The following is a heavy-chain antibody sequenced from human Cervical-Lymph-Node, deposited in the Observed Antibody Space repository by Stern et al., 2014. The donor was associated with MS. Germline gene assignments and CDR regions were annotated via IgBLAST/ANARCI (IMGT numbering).Heavy chain of an antibody. J-gene: IGHJ3*02. V-gene: IGHV1-18*04. D-gene: IGHD1-14*01. CDR3: ARKNPSDM. Sequence: QVQLVQSGAEVKKPGASVKVSCKASGYIFTSYGISWVRQAPGQGLEWMGWLSVYNCNTKYGQKFQGRLTMTADTSTSTAYMELRSLRSDDTAVYYCARKNPSDMWGQGTMVTVSS. CDR1: GYIFTSYG. CDR2: LSVYNCNT.